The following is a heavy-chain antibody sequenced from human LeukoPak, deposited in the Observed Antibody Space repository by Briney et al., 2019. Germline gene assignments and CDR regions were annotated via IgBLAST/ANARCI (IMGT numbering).Heavy chain of an antibody. CDR1: GFTFSSYA. CDR2: ISGSGGST. CDR3: ATDVGGAMFDY. Sequence: PGGSLRLSCAASGFTFSSYALSWVRQAPGKGLEWVSAISGSGGSTYYADSGKGRFTISRDNSKNALYLQMNDLRVDDTAIYYCATDVGGAMFDYWGQGTLVTVSS. V-gene: IGHV3-23*01. D-gene: IGHD3-10*01. J-gene: IGHJ4*02.